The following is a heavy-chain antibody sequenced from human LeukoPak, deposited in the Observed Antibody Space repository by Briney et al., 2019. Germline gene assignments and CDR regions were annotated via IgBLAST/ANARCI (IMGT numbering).Heavy chain of an antibody. J-gene: IGHJ4*02. CDR1: GYTFTDYY. D-gene: IGHD3-22*01. CDR3: AVTYHDSSGYHYVYYFDY. V-gene: IGHV1-2*02. CDR2: INPNSGGT. Sequence: ASVKVSCKASGYTFTDYYMHWVRQAPGQGLEWMGWINPNSGGTNYAQKFQGRVTMTRDTSISTAYMELSRLRSDDTAVYYCAVTYHDSSGYHYVYYFDYWGQGTLVTVSS.